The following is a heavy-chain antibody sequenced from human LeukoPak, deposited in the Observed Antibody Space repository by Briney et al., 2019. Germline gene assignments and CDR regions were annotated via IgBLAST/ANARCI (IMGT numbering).Heavy chain of an antibody. CDR2: ITPNNGRP. D-gene: IGHD5-18*01. J-gene: IGHJ4*02. Sequence: ASVKVPCKTSGYIFTTYYIHWIRQAPGQGLEWMAVITPNNGRPTYAQKFQGRVTVTMDTSSSTVYMELSNLGSDDTAIYYCARDQIQVWYMVGRFDSWGQGTLVSVSS. CDR1: GYIFTTYY. CDR3: ARDQIQVWYMVGRFDS. V-gene: IGHV1-46*01.